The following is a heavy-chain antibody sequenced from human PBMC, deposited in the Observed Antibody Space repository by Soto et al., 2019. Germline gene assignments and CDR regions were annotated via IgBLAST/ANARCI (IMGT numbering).Heavy chain of an antibody. CDR1: GFTFSSYE. CDR2: ISSSGSTI. J-gene: IGHJ6*02. CDR3: ARDRTREPSRWYYYGMDV. V-gene: IGHV3-48*03. D-gene: IGHD1-26*01. Sequence: EVQLVESGGGLVQPGGSLRLSCAASGFTFSSYEMNWVRQAPGKGLEWVSYISSSGSTIYYADSVKGRFTISRDNAKNSLYLKMNSLRAEDTAVYYCARDRTREPSRWYYYGMDVWGQGTTVTVSS.